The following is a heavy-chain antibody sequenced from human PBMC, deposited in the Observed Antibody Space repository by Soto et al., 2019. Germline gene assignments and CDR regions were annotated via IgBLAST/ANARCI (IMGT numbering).Heavy chain of an antibody. CDR2: MNPNRTNT. J-gene: IGHJ5*02. CDR3: VRGGFLSHDHVIIAPATLGFDP. V-gene: IGHV1-8*01. Sequence: GASVKVSCKASGYTFTTYDINWVRQAPGQGLEWMGWMNPNRTNTGYAEKFQGRVSMTRDTSIGTAYMELSSLTSDDTAVYYCVRGGFLSHDHVIIAPATLGFDPWGQGTLVTVSS. CDR1: GYTFTTYD. D-gene: IGHD2-2*01.